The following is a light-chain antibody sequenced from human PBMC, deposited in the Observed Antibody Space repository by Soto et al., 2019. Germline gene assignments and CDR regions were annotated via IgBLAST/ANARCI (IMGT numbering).Light chain of an antibody. CDR2: DDN. Sequence: NFMLTQPHSVSESPGKTVTISCTRSSGYIRSNYVQWFQQRPGSPPTTVIYDDNRRPSGVPDRFSGSIDCSSNSASLTISGLKPEDEADYYCQSYDSSSQVFGGGTKVTVL. V-gene: IGLV6-57*01. CDR3: QSYDSSSQV. CDR1: SGYIRSNY. J-gene: IGLJ3*02.